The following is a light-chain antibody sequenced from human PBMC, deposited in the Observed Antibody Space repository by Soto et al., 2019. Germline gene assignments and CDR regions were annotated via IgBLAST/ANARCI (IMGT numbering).Light chain of an antibody. Sequence: DIPMTQSPSTLSASVGDRVTITCRASQSISSWLAWYQQKPGKAPKLLIYDASSLESGVPSRFSGSGSGTEFTLTISSLRPDDFATYYCQQYNSYQYTFGQGTKLEIK. V-gene: IGKV1-5*01. CDR3: QQYNSYQYT. CDR2: DAS. J-gene: IGKJ2*01. CDR1: QSISSW.